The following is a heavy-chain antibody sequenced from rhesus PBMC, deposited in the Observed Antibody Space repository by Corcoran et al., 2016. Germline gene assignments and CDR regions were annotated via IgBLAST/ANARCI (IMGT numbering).Heavy chain of an antibody. Sequence: QVTLKESGPALVQPTQTLTLICTFSGFSIIPRGMGLGWISQPPAKALECLALIYWDDAKLYNTSLKSRLTISKDTSKNQVVLRMTNMDPVDTATYYCARRREELQAFDYWGQGVLVTVSS. CDR1: GFSIIPRGMG. J-gene: IGHJ4*01. V-gene: IGHV2-174*01. D-gene: IGHD1-44*01. CDR2: IYWDDAK. CDR3: ARRREELQAFDY.